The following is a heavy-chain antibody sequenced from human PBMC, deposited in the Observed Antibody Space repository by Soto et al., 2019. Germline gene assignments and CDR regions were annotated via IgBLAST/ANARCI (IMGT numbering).Heavy chain of an antibody. CDR2: IIPIFGTA. Sequence: SVKVSCKASGGTFSSYAISWVRQAPGQGLEWMGGIIPIFGTANYAQKFQGRVTITADESTSTAYMELSSLRSEDTAVYYCARLPSAGYYYDSSGYQQTRRDYWGQGTLVTVSS. V-gene: IGHV1-69*13. J-gene: IGHJ4*02. CDR3: ARLPSAGYYYDSSGYQQTRRDY. CDR1: GGTFSSYA. D-gene: IGHD3-22*01.